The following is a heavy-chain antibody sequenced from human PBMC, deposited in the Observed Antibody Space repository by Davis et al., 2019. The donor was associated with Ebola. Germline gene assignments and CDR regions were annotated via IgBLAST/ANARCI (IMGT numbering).Heavy chain of an antibody. D-gene: IGHD6-19*01. V-gene: IGHV3-11*04. Sequence: LSLTCAVYGGSFSGYYWSWIRQPPGKGLEWVSYISSSSSTIYYADSVKGRFTISRDNAKNSLYLQMNSLRDEDTAVYYCAREQQWLVVYFDYWGQGTLVTVSS. CDR2: ISSSSSTI. CDR1: GGSFSGYY. CDR3: AREQQWLVVYFDY. J-gene: IGHJ4*02.